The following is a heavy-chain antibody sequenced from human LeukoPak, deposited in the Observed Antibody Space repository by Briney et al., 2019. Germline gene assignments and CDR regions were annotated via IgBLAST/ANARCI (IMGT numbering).Heavy chain of an antibody. CDR1: GGTFSSYA. CDR3: ARAVLTGYSTLDY. V-gene: IGHV1-69*05. Sequence: ASVKVSCQASGGTFSSYAISWVRQAPGQGLEWMGGIIPIFGTANYAQKFQGRVTITTDESTSTAYMELSSLRSEDTAVYYCARAVLTGYSTLDYWGQGTLVTVSS. D-gene: IGHD3-9*01. CDR2: IIPIFGTA. J-gene: IGHJ4*02.